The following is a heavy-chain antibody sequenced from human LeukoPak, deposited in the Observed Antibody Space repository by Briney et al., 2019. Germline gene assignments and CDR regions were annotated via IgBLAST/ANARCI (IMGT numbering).Heavy chain of an antibody. CDR2: ISGSGGST. V-gene: IGHV3-23*01. CDR3: AKWVYDSRESLCHYFDY. D-gene: IGHD3-22*01. Sequence: PGGSLRLSCAASGFTFSSYAMSWVRQAPGKGLEWVSAISGSGGSTYYADSVKGRFTISRDNSKNTLYLQMNSLRAEDTAVYYCAKWVYDSRESLCHYFDYWGQGTLVTVSS. J-gene: IGHJ4*02. CDR1: GFTFSSYA.